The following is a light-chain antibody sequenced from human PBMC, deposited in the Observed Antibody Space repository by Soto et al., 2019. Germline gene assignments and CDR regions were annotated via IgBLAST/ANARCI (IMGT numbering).Light chain of an antibody. CDR2: EVS. J-gene: IGLJ2*01. CDR1: SSDIGTYNL. V-gene: IGLV2-23*02. CDR3: CSYCDGVI. Sequence: QSVLTQPASVSGSPGQSITISCTVTSSDIGTYNLVSWYQQHPGKAPKRMISEVSNRPSGVSYRFSGSKSGNTASLTISGLQVEDAADYDCCSYCDGVIFGGGTKLTVL.